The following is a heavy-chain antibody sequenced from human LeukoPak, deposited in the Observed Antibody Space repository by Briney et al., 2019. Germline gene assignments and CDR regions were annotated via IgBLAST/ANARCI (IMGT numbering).Heavy chain of an antibody. D-gene: IGHD2-15*01. CDR3: ARDIVVVVAAKIQNWFDP. V-gene: IGHV3-30-3*01. CDR2: ISYDGSNK. CDR1: GFTFSSYA. J-gene: IGHJ5*02. Sequence: GGSLRLSCAASGFTFSSYAMHWVRQAPGKGLEWVAVISYDGSNKYYADSVKGRFTISRDNSKNTLYLQMNSLRAEDTAVYYCARDIVVVVAAKIQNWFDPWGQGTLVTVSS.